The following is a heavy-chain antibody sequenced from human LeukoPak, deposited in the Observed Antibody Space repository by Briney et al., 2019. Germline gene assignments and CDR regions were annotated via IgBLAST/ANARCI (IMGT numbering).Heavy chain of an antibody. CDR2: ISSSSSYI. V-gene: IGHV3-21*01. CDR3: ARDPQFPDNYYYYMDV. CDR1: GLIFSSYN. Sequence: PGGSLRLSCAASGLIFSSYNIDWVRQAPGKGLEWVSSISSSSSYIYYADSVKGRFTITRDNAKNSLYLQMNSLRAEDTAVYYCARDPQFPDNYYYYMDVWGKGTTVTVSS. J-gene: IGHJ6*03. D-gene: IGHD1-14*01.